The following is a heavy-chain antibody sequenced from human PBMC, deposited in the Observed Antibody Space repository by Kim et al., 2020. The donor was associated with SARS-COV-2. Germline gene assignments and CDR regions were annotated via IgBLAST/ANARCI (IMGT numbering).Heavy chain of an antibody. CDR3: ARGIAVAHDYFDN. Sequence: YKDSGKGRLTISRGKAKISLYVQMNSMRAEDTAVYYCARGIAVAHDYFDNWGQGTMVTVS. D-gene: IGHD6-19*01. J-gene: IGHJ4*02. V-gene: IGHV3-11*04.